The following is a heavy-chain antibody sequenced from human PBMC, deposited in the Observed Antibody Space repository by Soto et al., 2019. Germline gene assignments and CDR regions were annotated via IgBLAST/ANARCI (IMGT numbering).Heavy chain of an antibody. Sequence: QVQLQQWGAGPLKPSETLSLTCAVFGGSFSGYYWTWIRQPPGKGLEWIGELTHDGNINYNPSLKSRVTISVETSNDQCSLRLSFVTAADTAVYFCARGLDRGKGGDSWAKGTLVTVSS. V-gene: IGHV4-34*01. CDR3: ARGLDRGKGGDS. CDR1: GGSFSGYY. J-gene: IGHJ4*02. CDR2: LTHDGNI. D-gene: IGHD2-2*03.